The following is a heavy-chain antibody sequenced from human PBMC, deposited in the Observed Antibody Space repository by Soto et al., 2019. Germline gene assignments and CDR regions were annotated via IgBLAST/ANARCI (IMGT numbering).Heavy chain of an antibody. D-gene: IGHD2-8*01. J-gene: IGHJ6*02. CDR2: INPKSGGT. CDR1: GYSFTDYH. Sequence: GASVKVSCKASGYSFTDYHIHWVRQAPGQGLEWLGRINPKSGGTSTAQKFQGWVTMTTDTSISTASMELTRLTSDDTAIYYCARGDSTDCSNGVCSFFYDHDMDVWGQGTTVTVSS. CDR3: ARGDSTDCSNGVCSFFYDHDMDV. V-gene: IGHV1-2*04.